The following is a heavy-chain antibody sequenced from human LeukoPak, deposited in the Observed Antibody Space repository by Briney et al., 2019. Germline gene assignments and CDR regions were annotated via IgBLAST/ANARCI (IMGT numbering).Heavy chain of an antibody. D-gene: IGHD2-2*02. CDR1: GFTFSSYA. J-gene: IGHJ4*02. Sequence: GGSLRLSCAASGFTFSSYAMSWVRQAPGKGLEWVSAISGSGGSTYYADSVKGRFTISRDNSKNTLYLQMTSLRAEDTAVYYCAKVAADCSSTSCYNDYWGQGTLVTVSS. CDR2: ISGSGGST. CDR3: AKVAADCSSTSCYNDY. V-gene: IGHV3-23*01.